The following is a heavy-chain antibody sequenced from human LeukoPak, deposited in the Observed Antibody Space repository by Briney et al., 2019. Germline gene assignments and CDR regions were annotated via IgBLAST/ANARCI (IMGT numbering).Heavy chain of an antibody. CDR1: GFTFSTYA. V-gene: IGHV3-23*01. Sequence: QAGGSLRLSCAASGFTFSTYAMSWVRQTPAKGLEWVSVISGGGDITYYADSVKGRFTISRDNSENTVYLQMNSLRAEDTAVYYCARGHDYGDYFDYWGQGTLVTVSS. CDR3: ARGHDYGDYFDY. CDR2: ISGGGDIT. D-gene: IGHD4-17*01. J-gene: IGHJ4*02.